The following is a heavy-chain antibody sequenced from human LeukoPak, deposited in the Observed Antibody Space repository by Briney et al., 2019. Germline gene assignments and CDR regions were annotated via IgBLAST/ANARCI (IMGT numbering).Heavy chain of an antibody. V-gene: IGHV1-2*02. CDR3: ASPLNSGYDSYGMDV. D-gene: IGHD5-12*01. CDR2: INPNSGGT. CDR1: GYTFTGYY. J-gene: IGHJ6*04. Sequence: ASVKVSCKASGYTFTGYYMHWVRQAPGQGLEWMGWINPNSGGTNYAQKFQGRVTMTRDTSISTAYMELSRLRSDDTAVYYCASPLNSGYDSYGMDVWGKGTTVTVSS.